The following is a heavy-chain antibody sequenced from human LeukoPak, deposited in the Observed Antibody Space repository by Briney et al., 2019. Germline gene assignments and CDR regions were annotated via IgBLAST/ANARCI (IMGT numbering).Heavy chain of an antibody. J-gene: IGHJ4*02. CDR1: GFTFSNYW. V-gene: IGHV4-39*07. D-gene: IGHD1-7*01. CDR3: AREKTGTTFDY. Sequence: GSLRLSCAASGFTFSNYWMNWVRQAPGKGLEWFGCVYYSGSTYYNPSLKSRVTISVDTSKNQFSLKLSSVTAADTAVYYCAREKTGTTFDYWGQGTLVTVSS. CDR2: VYYSGST.